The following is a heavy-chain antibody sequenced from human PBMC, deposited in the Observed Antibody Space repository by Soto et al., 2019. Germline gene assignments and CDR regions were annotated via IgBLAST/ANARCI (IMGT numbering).Heavy chain of an antibody. J-gene: IGHJ6*02. CDR1: GYSFTSYW. V-gene: IGHV5-10-1*01. D-gene: IGHD1-1*01. CDR3: ARRPGWRTGTNYYYYGMDV. CDR2: IDPSDSYT. Sequence: GVSLKISCKGSGYSFTSYWISWVQQMSGKGLEWMVRIDPSDSYTNYSPSFQGHVTISADKSISTAYLQWSSLKASDTAMYYCARRPGWRTGTNYYYYGMDVWGQGTTVTVSS.